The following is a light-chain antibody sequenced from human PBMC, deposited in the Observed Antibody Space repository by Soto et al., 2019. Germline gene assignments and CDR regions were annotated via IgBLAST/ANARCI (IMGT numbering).Light chain of an antibody. CDR3: RSHTGTSRYV. J-gene: IGLJ1*01. CDR1: SSDVGGNH. V-gene: IGLV2-14*03. CDR2: DVS. Sequence: QSALTQPASVSGSPGQSITLSCTGTSSDVGGNHVSWYQQHPGKAPRLIIYDVSNRPSGISNRFSGSKSDNTASLTISGLQADDEADYYCRSHTGTSRYVFGTGTKVTVL.